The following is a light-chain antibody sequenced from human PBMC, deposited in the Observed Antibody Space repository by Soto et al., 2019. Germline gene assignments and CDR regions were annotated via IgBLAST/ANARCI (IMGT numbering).Light chain of an antibody. CDR2: GAS. V-gene: IGKV1-8*01. CDR3: QQYYTFPYT. CDR1: QEISTY. Sequence: AVRMTQSPSSFSASTGDRVTITCRASQEISTYLAWYQQKPGKAPKPLIYGASTLHNEVPSRFSGSGSGTDFTLTIDCLQSDDFANYFCQQYYTFPYTFGQGTALEI. J-gene: IGKJ2*01.